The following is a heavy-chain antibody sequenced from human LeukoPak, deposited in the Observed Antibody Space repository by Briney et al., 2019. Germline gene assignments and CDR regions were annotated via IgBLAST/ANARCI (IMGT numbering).Heavy chain of an antibody. CDR1: GGSISSGSHY. J-gene: IGHJ4*02. Sequence: SETLSLTCTVSGGSISSGSHYWSWIRQPAGKGLEWIGRIYTSGSTNYNPSLKSRVTISIDTSKNQFSLKLSSVTAADTAVSYCAMGNYRGLDYWGQGALVTVSS. CDR3: AMGNYRGLDY. CDR2: IYTSGST. D-gene: IGHD5-24*01. V-gene: IGHV4-61*02.